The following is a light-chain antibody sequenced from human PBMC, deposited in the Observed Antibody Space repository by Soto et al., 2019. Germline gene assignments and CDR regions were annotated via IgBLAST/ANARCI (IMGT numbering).Light chain of an antibody. CDR1: QSISSS. V-gene: IGKV1-5*01. J-gene: IGKJ1*01. CDR3: QQYHRYSWT. CDR2: DAS. Sequence: DIQMTQSPSTLSASVGDRVSIACRASQSISSSLAWYQQKPGKAPKLLIYDASSLESGVPSRFSGSGSGTEFTLSINSLQPQDSATYYCQQYHRYSWTFGQGTKVEIK.